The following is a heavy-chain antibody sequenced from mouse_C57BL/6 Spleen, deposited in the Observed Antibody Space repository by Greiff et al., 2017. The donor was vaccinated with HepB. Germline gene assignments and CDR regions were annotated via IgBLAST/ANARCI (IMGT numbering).Heavy chain of an antibody. Sequence: QVQLKESGAELVRPGASVTLSCKASGYTFTDYEMHWVKQTPVHGLEWIGAIDPETGGTAYNQKFKGKAILTADKSSSTAYMELRSLTSEDSAVYYCTRPIYDGDHEGWGQGTLVTVSA. V-gene: IGHV1-15*01. CDR1: GYTFTDYE. D-gene: IGHD2-3*01. J-gene: IGHJ3*01. CDR2: IDPETGGT. CDR3: TRPIYDGDHEG.